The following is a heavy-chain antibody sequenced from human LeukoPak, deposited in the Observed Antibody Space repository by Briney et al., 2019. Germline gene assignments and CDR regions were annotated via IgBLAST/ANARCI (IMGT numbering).Heavy chain of an antibody. CDR1: GGSFSGYY. V-gene: IGHV4-34*01. Sequence: SETLSLTCAVYGGSFSGYYWSWIRQPPGKGLEWIGEINHSGSTNYNPSLKSRVTISVDTSKNQFSLKRSSVTAADTAVYYCARTTGYCWFDPWGQGTLVTVSS. J-gene: IGHJ5*02. D-gene: IGHD3-9*01. CDR3: ARTTGYCWFDP. CDR2: INHSGST.